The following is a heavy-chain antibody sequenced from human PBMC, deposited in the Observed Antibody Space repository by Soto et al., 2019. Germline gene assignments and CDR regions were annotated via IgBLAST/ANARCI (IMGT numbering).Heavy chain of an antibody. J-gene: IGHJ4*02. Sequence: PSETLSLTCRVSGGSMSGYYWSWIRQAPAKGLEWIGYVYYTGSTNYNPSLQSRVTISVDTSNKQFSLSLRLVTAADTAVYFCARSIAVPSSHIDHWGQGIRVTVSS. CDR2: VYYTGST. CDR1: GGSMSGYY. D-gene: IGHD6-6*01. V-gene: IGHV4-59*01. CDR3: ARSIAVPSSHIDH.